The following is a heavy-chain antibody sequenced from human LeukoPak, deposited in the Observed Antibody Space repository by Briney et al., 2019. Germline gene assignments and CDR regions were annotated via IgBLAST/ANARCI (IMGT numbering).Heavy chain of an antibody. CDR1: GFTFSAYA. V-gene: IGHV3-23*01. D-gene: IGHD3-10*01. CDR2: LSSSGATT. CDR3: ATYGSGTNYRKGFDY. J-gene: IGHJ4*02. Sequence: GGSLRLSCAASGFTFSAYAMSWVRHASWKGLELVSGLSSSGATTYYADSVKGRFTISRDNSKNMLYLQMNSLRAEDTAVYYCATYGSGTNYRKGFDYWGQGTLVTVSS.